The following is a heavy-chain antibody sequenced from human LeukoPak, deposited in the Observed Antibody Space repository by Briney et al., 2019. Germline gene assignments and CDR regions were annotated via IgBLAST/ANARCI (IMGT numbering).Heavy chain of an antibody. CDR3: ARIFGADFWSGYYTGYYYYMDV. D-gene: IGHD3-3*01. J-gene: IGHJ6*03. Sequence: SETLSLTCTVSGGSISSYYWSWIRQPPGKGLEWIGYIYYSGSTNYNPSLKSRVTISVDTSKNQFSLKLSSVTAADTAVYYCARIFGADFWSGYYTGYYYYMDVWGQGTTVTVSS. CDR2: IYYSGST. CDR1: GGSISSYY. V-gene: IGHV4-59*01.